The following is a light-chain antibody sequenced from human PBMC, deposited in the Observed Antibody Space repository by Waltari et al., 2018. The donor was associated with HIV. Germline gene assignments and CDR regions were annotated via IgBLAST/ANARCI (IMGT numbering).Light chain of an antibody. CDR2: GNS. V-gene: IGLV1-40*01. CDR3: QSYDSSLSIV. J-gene: IGLJ1*01. Sequence: QSLLTQPPSVSGAPGQRVTISCTGSSYNMGAGYHVPWYQQLPGTAPKLLIYGNSNRPSGVPDRFSGSKSGTSASLAITGLQAEDEADYYCQSYDSSLSIVFGTGTKVTVL. CDR1: SYNMGAGYH.